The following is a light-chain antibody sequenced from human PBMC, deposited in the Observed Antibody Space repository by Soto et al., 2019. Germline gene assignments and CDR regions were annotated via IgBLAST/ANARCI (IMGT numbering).Light chain of an antibody. CDR2: EVS. CDR3: CSYAGSTSYV. J-gene: IGLJ1*01. CDR1: SSDVGGYNY. Sequence: QSVLTPPPSASGSPGQSVTISCTGTSSDVGGYNYVSWYQQHPGKAPKLVISEVSQRPSGVPDRFSGSKSGNTASLTVSGLQAEDEADYYCCSYAGSTSYVFGTGTKVTVL. V-gene: IGLV2-8*01.